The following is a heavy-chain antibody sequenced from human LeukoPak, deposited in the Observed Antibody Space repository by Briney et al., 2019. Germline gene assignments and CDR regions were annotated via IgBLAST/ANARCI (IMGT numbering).Heavy chain of an antibody. J-gene: IGHJ5*02. V-gene: IGHV3-23*01. CDR1: GFTFSSYA. Sequence: GGSLRLSCAASGFTFSSYAMSWVRQAPGKGLEWVSAISGSGGSTYYAGSVKGRFTISRDNSKNTLYLQMNSLRAEDTAVYYCAKLELAVTTPNWFDPWGQGTLVTVSS. CDR3: AKLELAVTTPNWFDP. D-gene: IGHD3-3*02. CDR2: ISGSGGST.